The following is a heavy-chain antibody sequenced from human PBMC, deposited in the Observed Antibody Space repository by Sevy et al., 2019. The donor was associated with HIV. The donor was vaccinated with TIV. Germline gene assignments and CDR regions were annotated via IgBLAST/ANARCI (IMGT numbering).Heavy chain of an antibody. CDR3: ARHGDDDANWFDP. Sequence: SETLSLTCAVSGYSIASGYYWVWIRQPAGKGLEWIGSIYHSGSTYYNPSLKSRVTISVDTSKNQFSPRLSSVTAADTAVYYCARHGDDDANWFDPWGQGTLVTVSS. D-gene: IGHD2-21*02. V-gene: IGHV4-38-2*01. J-gene: IGHJ5*02. CDR1: GYSIASGYY. CDR2: IYHSGST.